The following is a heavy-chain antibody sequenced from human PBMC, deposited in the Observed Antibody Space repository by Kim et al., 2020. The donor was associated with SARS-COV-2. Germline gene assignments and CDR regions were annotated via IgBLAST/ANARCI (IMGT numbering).Heavy chain of an antibody. V-gene: IGHV1-69*04. CDR1: GGTFSSSA. Sequence: SVKVSCKASGGTFSSSAISWVRQAPGQGLEWMGRIIPILGIANYAQKFQGRVTITTDKSTSTAYMELSSLRSEDTAVYYCARSYYYGSGREYYYYGMDVWGQGTTGTVSS. J-gene: IGHJ6*02. CDR3: ARSYYYGSGREYYYYGMDV. CDR2: IIPILGIA. D-gene: IGHD3-10*01.